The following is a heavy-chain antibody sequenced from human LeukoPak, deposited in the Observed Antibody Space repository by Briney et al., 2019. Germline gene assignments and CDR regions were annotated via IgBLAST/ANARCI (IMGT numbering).Heavy chain of an antibody. J-gene: IGHJ5*02. V-gene: IGHV4-34*01. Sequence: SETLSLTCAVYGGSFSGYYWSWIRQPPGKGLEWIGEINHSGSTNYNPSLKSRVTISVDTSKNQFSLKLSSVTAADTAVYYCARKVTYCDFWSGYFSGNWFDPWGQGTLVTVSS. D-gene: IGHD3-3*01. CDR1: GGSFSGYY. CDR2: INHSGST. CDR3: ARKVTYCDFWSGYFSGNWFDP.